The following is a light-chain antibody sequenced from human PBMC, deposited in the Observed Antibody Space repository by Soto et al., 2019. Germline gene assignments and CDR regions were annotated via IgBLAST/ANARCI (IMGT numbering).Light chain of an antibody. CDR3: QLYGISPH. Sequence: EIFLTQSPCTLSFSLGGIATLSCKTSQSRGSNFLAWYQHKPGQAPRLLIYASSNRATGIPDRFSGSASGTDFTLTINRLEPEDFAVYYCQLYGISPHFGQGTRLEIK. J-gene: IGKJ5*01. CDR1: QSRGSNF. CDR2: ASS. V-gene: IGKV3-20*01.